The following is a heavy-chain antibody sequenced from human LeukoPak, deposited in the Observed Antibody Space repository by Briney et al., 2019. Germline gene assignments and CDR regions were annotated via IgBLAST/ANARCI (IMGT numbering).Heavy chain of an antibody. D-gene: IGHD3-3*01. V-gene: IGHV3-7*01. CDR1: GFTFSTYW. CDR2: MKQDGTEE. CDR3: ARLEWFFDF. J-gene: IGHJ4*02. Sequence: GGSLRLSCAASGFTFSTYWMSWVRQAPGKGLEWVASMKQDGTEEYYVDSVKGRFTIFRDNAKNSLYLQMNSLRAEDTAVYYRARLEWFFDFWGQGTLVTVSS.